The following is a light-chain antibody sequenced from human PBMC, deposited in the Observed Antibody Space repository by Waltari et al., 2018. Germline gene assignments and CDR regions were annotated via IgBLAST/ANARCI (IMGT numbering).Light chain of an antibody. J-gene: IGKJ3*01. CDR3: QQYYTYPFT. Sequence: DIQMPQSPSSLSASVGDRVTITCRASQDIRISLAWFQQKPGKAPQSLIFAASSLQSGVPSKFSGSGSGTFFTLTISSLQPEDFVTYYCQQYYTYPFTFGPGTKVDIK. CDR1: QDIRIS. CDR2: AAS. V-gene: IGKV1-16*02.